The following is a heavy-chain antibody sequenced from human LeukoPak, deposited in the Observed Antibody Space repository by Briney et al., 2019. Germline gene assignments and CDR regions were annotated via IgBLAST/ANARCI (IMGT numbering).Heavy chain of an antibody. CDR3: ARDRSYYDSRALDY. Sequence: SETLSLTCTVSGGSISSYYWGWIRQPPGKGLEWIGSIYYSGSTYYNPSLKSRVTISVDTSKNQFSLKLSSVTAADTAVYYCARDRSYYDSRALDYWGQGTLVTVSS. CDR1: GGSISSYY. CDR2: IYYSGST. D-gene: IGHD3-22*01. V-gene: IGHV4-39*07. J-gene: IGHJ4*02.